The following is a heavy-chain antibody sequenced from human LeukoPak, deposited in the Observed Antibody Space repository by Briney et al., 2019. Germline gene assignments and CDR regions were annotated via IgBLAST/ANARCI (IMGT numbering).Heavy chain of an antibody. V-gene: IGHV4-59*01. D-gene: IGHD3-9*01. J-gene: IGHJ4*02. CDR1: GGSISSYY. CDR2: IYYSGST. CDR3: ARGGGSAGYYNFDY. Sequence: SETLSLTCTVPGGSISSYYWSWIRQPPGKGLEWIGYIYYSGSTNYNPSLKSRVTISVDTSKNQFSLKLSSVTAADTAVFYCARGGGSAGYYNFDYWGQGTLVTVSS.